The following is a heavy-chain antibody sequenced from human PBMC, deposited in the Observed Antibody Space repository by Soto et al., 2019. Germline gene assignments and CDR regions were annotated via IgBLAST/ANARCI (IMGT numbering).Heavy chain of an antibody. D-gene: IGHD6-19*01. CDR2: ISPHNGNT. CDR3: ARDMKQWLVRLGLDY. V-gene: IGHV1-18*01. Sequence: SVKVSFKASRYTFTSYGVDWVRQAPGQGLEWMGWISPHNGNTYYVPKFQGRVTMTTDIFTRTAYMELEGLKVNDTAVYYCARDMKQWLVRLGLDYWGQGTLVTVSS. J-gene: IGHJ4*02. CDR1: RYTFTSYG.